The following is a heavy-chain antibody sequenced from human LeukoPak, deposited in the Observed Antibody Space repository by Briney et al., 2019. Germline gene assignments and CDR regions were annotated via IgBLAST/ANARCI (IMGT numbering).Heavy chain of an antibody. CDR3: AKDWSGFGYFDWFRFQANNWFDP. J-gene: IGHJ5*02. V-gene: IGHV3-30*18. D-gene: IGHD3-9*01. CDR2: ISYDGSNK. Sequence: PTGGSLRLSCAASGFTFSSYGMHWVRQAPGKGLEWVAVISYDGSNKYYADSVKGRFTISRDNSKNTLYLQMNSLRAEDTAVYYCAKDWSGFGYFDWFRFQANNWFDPWGQGTLVTVSS. CDR1: GFTFSSYG.